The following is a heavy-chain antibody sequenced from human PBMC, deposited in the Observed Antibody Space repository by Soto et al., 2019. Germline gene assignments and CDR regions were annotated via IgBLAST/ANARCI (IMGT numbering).Heavy chain of an antibody. CDR1: GGSISSGGYY. CDR2: IYYSGST. Sequence: PSETLSLTCTVSGGSISSGGYYWSWIRQHPGKGLEWIGYIYYSGSTYYNPSLKSRVTISVDTSKNQFSLKLSSVTAADTAVYYCARASDYGDYGWGAFDIWGQGTIVTVSS. D-gene: IGHD4-17*01. V-gene: IGHV4-31*02. J-gene: IGHJ3*02. CDR3: ARASDYGDYGWGAFDI.